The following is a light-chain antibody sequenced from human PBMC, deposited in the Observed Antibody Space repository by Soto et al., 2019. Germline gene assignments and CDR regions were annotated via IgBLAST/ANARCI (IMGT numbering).Light chain of an antibody. J-gene: IGKJ3*01. CDR1: QSVSSSY. CDR3: QQYGSSQFT. CDR2: GAS. Sequence: EIVLTQSPDTLSLSPGERATLSCRASQSVSSSYLAWYQQKPGQAPRLLIYGASSRATDIPDRFSGSGSGTDFTLTISRLEPEDFEVYYCQQYGSSQFTFGPGTTVDIK. V-gene: IGKV3-20*01.